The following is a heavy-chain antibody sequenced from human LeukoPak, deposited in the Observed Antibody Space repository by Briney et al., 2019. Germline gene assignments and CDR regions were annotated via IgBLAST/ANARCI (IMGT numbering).Heavy chain of an antibody. Sequence: ASVKVSCKASGYTFTGYYMHWVRQAPGQGLEWMGRINPNSGGTNYAQKFQGRVTMTRDTSISTAYMELSRLRSDDTAVYYCARTPGLAARPSDYWGQGTLVTVSS. J-gene: IGHJ4*02. CDR2: INPNSGGT. D-gene: IGHD3/OR15-3a*01. V-gene: IGHV1-2*06. CDR1: GYTFTGYY. CDR3: ARTPGLAARPSDY.